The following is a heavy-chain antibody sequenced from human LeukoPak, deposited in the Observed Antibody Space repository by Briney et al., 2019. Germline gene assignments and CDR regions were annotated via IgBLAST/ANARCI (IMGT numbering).Heavy chain of an antibody. Sequence: SGPTLVNPTQTLTLTCTFSGFSLSTSGVGVGWIRQPPGKALEWLALIYWDDDKRYSPSLKSRLTITKDTSKNQVVLTMTNMDPVDTAPYYRAHRTSGYGSGIYYFDYWGQGTLVTVSS. CDR2: IYWDDDK. CDR1: GFSLSTSGVG. CDR3: AHRTSGYGSGIYYFDY. D-gene: IGHD3-10*01. J-gene: IGHJ4*02. V-gene: IGHV2-5*02.